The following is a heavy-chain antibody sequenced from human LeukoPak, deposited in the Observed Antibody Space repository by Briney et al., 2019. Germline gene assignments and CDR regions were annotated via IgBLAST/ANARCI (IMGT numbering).Heavy chain of an antibody. Sequence: KTGGSLRLSCAASGFTFSSYSMNWVRQAPGKGLEWVSSISSSSSYIYYADSVKGRFTNSRDNAKNSLYLQMNSLGAEDTAVYYCARELVPLWDPRGRVFYFDYWGQGTLVTVSS. CDR1: GFTFSSYS. CDR2: ISSSSSYI. V-gene: IGHV3-21*01. D-gene: IGHD5-18*01. CDR3: ARELVPLWDPRGRVFYFDY. J-gene: IGHJ4*02.